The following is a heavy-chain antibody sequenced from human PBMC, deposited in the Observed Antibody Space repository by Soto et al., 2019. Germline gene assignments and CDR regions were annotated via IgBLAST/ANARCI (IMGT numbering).Heavy chain of an antibody. CDR1: GGTFSSYA. D-gene: IGHD3-16*01. CDR2: IIPIFGTA. V-gene: IGHV1-69*12. J-gene: IGHJ6*02. Sequence: QVQLVQSGAEVKKPGASVKVSCKASGGTFSSYAISWVRQAPGQGLEWMGGIIPIFGTADYAQQCQGRVTITADDFPSPSSMALSSLRSEDTAVYYCARPLGGDHYYYGMDVWGQGTTVTVSS. CDR3: ARPLGGDHYYYGMDV.